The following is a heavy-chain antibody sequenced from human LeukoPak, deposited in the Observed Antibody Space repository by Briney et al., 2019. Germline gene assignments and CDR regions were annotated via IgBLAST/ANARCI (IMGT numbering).Heavy chain of an antibody. Sequence: EASVKVSCKASGGTFSSYAISRVRQAPGQGLEWMGGIIPIFGTANYAQEFQGRVTITTDESTSTAYMELSSLRSEDTAVYYCARAAADYYDSSGYYYFDYWGQGTLVTVSS. CDR1: GGTFSSYA. J-gene: IGHJ4*02. CDR2: IIPIFGTA. D-gene: IGHD3-22*01. V-gene: IGHV1-69*05. CDR3: ARAAADYYDSSGYYYFDY.